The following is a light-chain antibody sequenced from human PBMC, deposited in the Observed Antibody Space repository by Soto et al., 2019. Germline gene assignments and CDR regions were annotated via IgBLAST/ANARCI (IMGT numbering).Light chain of an antibody. J-gene: IGKJ1*01. CDR3: KQYNSYPWT. V-gene: IGKV1-5*01. CDR1: QSITTW. CDR2: DAT. Sequence: DIQMTQSPSTVSAYVGDSVTITCRASQSITTWLAWYQQRPGKAPKLLIYDATILESGVPSRFSGSGSGTELTLTISTLQPDDSAAYYCKQYNSYPWTFGQGTKVDIK.